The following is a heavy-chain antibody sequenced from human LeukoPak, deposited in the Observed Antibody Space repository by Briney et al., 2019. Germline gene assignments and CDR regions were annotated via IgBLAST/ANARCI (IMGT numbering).Heavy chain of an antibody. CDR3: ASAVHDYGDYPGGAFDI. J-gene: IGHJ3*02. CDR1: GGSISSGGYY. Sequence: PSETLSLTCTVSGGSISSGGYYWSWIRQHPGKGLEWIGYIYYSGSTNYNPSLKSRVTISVDTSKNQFSLKLSSVTAADTAVYYCASAVHDYGDYPGGAFDIWGQGTMVTVSS. CDR2: IYYSGST. V-gene: IGHV4-61*08. D-gene: IGHD4-17*01.